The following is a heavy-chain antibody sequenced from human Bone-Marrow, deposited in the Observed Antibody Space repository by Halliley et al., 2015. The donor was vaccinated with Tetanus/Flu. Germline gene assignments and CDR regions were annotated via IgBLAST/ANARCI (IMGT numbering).Heavy chain of an antibody. J-gene: IGHJ4*02. Sequence: PGKGLEWMGISYPDAADTRYSPSFQGQVTISVDKSTNTAYLQWSSLKPSDTAMYFCARVPTGWGQGTLVTVSS. CDR3: ARVPTG. D-gene: IGHD7-27*01. CDR2: SYPDAADT. V-gene: IGHV5-51*01.